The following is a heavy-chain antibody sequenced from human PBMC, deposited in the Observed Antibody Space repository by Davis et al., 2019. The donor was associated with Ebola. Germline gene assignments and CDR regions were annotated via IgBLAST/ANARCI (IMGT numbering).Heavy chain of an antibody. Sequence: PGGSLRLSCSVSGFMFGAYAMYWVRQAPGKGLQYVAGISSNGGTTHYADSVKGRFTISRDNSKNTLYLQMNGLRVEDTAIYYCAKDTSHVWFDVWGQGTMVTVSS. CDR2: ISSNGGTT. CDR1: GFMFGAYA. J-gene: IGHJ3*01. V-gene: IGHV3-64D*08. CDR3: AKDTSHVWFDV. D-gene: IGHD1-26*01.